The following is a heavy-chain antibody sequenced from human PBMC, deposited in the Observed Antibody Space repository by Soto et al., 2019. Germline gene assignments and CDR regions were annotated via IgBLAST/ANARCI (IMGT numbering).Heavy chain of an antibody. CDR1: SVSEAW. CDR2: IKSKAAGGTT. D-gene: IGHD6-19*01. V-gene: IGHV3-15*07. CDR3: TTDSPVAGGGPL. Sequence: SVSEAWMNWVRQAPGKGLEWVGRIKSKAAGGTTDYVAPVKGRFTISRDDSTNTLFLQMNSLKTEDTAAYYCTTDSPVAGGGPLWGQGTLVTVSS. J-gene: IGHJ4*02.